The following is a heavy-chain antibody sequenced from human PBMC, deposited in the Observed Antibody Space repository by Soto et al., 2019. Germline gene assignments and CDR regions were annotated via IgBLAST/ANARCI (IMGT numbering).Heavy chain of an antibody. CDR1: GFIFSDYE. J-gene: IGHJ1*01. CDR3: ATGVGASPSSAEYFQH. Sequence: GGSLRLPCATSGFIFSDYEMNWVRQAPGKGLEWISYISSSGSTTQYSDSVKGRFTISRDNAKNSLFLQMNSLRAEDTAVYYCATGVGASPSSAEYFQHWGQGTLVTVSS. D-gene: IGHD1-26*01. CDR2: ISSSGSTT. V-gene: IGHV3-48*03.